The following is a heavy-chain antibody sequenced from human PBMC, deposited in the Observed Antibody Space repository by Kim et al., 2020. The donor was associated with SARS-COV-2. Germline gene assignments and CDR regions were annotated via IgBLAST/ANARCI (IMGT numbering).Heavy chain of an antibody. D-gene: IGHD2-2*01. CDR3: ARETKEGDCSGTSCYV. Sequence: PALESRVSISVDTSKNQFSLKVYSVTAADTAVYYCARETKEGDCSGTSCYVWGQGTLVTVSS. J-gene: IGHJ4*02. V-gene: IGHV4-30-2*05.